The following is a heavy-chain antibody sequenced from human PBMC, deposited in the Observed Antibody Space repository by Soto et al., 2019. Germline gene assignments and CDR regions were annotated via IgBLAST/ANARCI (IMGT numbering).Heavy chain of an antibody. J-gene: IGHJ5*02. V-gene: IGHV4-39*01. CDR3: ATSNWFDP. CDR1: GGSISSSSYY. CDR2: IYYSGST. Sequence: QLQLQESGPGLVKPSETLSLTCTVSGGSISSSSYYWGWIRQPPGKGLEWIGYIYYSGSTYYNPSLXXXVXLSVDTSKNQFSLKLNSVTAADTAVYYCATSNWFDPWGQGTLVTVSS.